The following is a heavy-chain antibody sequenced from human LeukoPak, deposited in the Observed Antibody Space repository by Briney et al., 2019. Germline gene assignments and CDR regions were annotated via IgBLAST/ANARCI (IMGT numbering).Heavy chain of an antibody. V-gene: IGHV4-34*01. CDR1: GGSFSGYY. Sequence: SETLSLTCAVYGGSFSGYYWSWIRQPPGKGLEWIGEINHSGSTNYNPSLKSQVTISVDTSKNQFSLKLNSVTAADTAVYYCARVRAIWGSYRYRYYFDYWGQGTLVTVSS. J-gene: IGHJ4*02. CDR3: ARVRAIWGSYRYRYYFDY. CDR2: INHSGST. D-gene: IGHD3-16*02.